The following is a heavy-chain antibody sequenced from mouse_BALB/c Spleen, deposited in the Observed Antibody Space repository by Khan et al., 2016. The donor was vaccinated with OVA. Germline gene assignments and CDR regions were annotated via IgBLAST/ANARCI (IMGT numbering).Heavy chain of an antibody. CDR2: ISYSGST. CDR1: GYSITNNYA. J-gene: IGHJ2*01. CDR3: ARGNYYGYYFDY. D-gene: IGHD1-1*01. Sequence: EVKLEVLGPGLVKPSQSLSLTCTVTGYSITNNYAWNWIRQFPGNKLEWMGYISYSGSTNYNPSLKSRISITRDTSKNQFFLQLNSVTTEDTATYYCARGNYYGYYFDYWGQGTTLTVSS. V-gene: IGHV3-2*02.